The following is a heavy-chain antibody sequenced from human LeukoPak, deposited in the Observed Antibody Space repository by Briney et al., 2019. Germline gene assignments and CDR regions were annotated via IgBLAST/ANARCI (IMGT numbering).Heavy chain of an antibody. Sequence: GGSLRLSCAASGFTFSRYTMNWVRQAPGKGLEWVSSISSSSTYIYYADSVKGRFTLSRDNAKNSLYLQMNSLTAEDTAVYYCAKSSGWNYYYYYMDVWGKGTTVIASS. J-gene: IGHJ6*03. CDR3: AKSSGWNYYYYYMDV. CDR1: GFTFSRYT. D-gene: IGHD6-19*01. CDR2: ISSSSTYI. V-gene: IGHV3-21*01.